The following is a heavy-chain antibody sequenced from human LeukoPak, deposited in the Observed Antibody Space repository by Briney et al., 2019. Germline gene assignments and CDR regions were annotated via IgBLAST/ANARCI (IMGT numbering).Heavy chain of an antibody. CDR2: ISYDGSNK. D-gene: IGHD5-24*01. CDR1: GFTFISYG. J-gene: IGHJ3*02. Sequence: GGSLRLSCAASGFTFISYGMHWVRQAPGRGLEWVAVISYDGSNKYYADSVEGRFTISRDNSKNTLYLQMNSLRAEDTAVYYCAKGDGKRWLQSAFDIWGQGTMVTVSS. CDR3: AKGDGKRWLQSAFDI. V-gene: IGHV3-30*18.